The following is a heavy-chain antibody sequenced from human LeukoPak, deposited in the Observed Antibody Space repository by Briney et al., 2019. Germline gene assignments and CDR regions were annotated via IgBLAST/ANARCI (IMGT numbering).Heavy chain of an antibody. J-gene: IGHJ6*03. CDR1: GYTFTSYG. Sequence: ASVKVSCKASGYTFTSYGFTWVRQAPGQGLEWVGWISAYNGNTNYAQKLQGRVTMTTDTSTSTAYMELRRLRSDDTAVYYCARSDSSGRYGGYYYYYMDVWGKGTTVTVSS. CDR3: ARSDSSGRYGGYYYYYMDV. CDR2: ISAYNGNT. V-gene: IGHV1-18*01. D-gene: IGHD6-19*01.